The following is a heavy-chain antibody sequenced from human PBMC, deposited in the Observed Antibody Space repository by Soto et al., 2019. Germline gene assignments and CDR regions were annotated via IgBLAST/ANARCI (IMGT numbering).Heavy chain of an antibody. Sequence: SVKVSCKASGGTFSSYRINWVRQAPGQGLEWVGGIVPIYRTADYAQKFQGRVTITADESTSTAYMELRSLRSDDTAVYYCARSWSYSYGGPWDYWGQGTLVTVSS. CDR3: ARSWSYSYGGPWDY. J-gene: IGHJ4*02. CDR1: GGTFSSYR. D-gene: IGHD5-18*01. V-gene: IGHV1-69*13. CDR2: IVPIYRTA.